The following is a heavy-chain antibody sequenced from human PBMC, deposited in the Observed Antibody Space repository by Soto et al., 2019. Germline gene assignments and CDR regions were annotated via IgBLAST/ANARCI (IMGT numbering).Heavy chain of an antibody. V-gene: IGHV3-48*02. CDR2: ISSSSSTI. Sequence: EVQLVESGGGLVQPGGSLRLSCAASGFTFSRYNMNWVRQAPGKGLEWVSYISSSSSTIYYADSVKGRFPISRDNAKNSLYLQMNSLRDEDTAVYYCARDRSLAALYCSGGSCYDPFDYWGQGTLVTVSS. J-gene: IGHJ4*02. CDR3: ARDRSLAALYCSGGSCYDPFDY. D-gene: IGHD2-15*01. CDR1: GFTFSRYN.